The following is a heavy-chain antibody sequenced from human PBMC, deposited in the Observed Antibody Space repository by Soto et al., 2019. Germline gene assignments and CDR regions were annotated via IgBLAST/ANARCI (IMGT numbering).Heavy chain of an antibody. J-gene: IGHJ2*01. CDR2: ISAYNGNT. CDR1: GYTFTSYG. CDR3: VRGNLGYCSGGSCCSRWYFDL. V-gene: IGHV1-18*04. Sequence: QVQLVQSGAEVKKPGASVKVSCKASGYTFTSYGISWVRQAPGQGLEWMGWISAYNGNTNDAQKLQGRVTMTTDTSASTAYLDLRSLRSDDTAVYYCVRGNLGYCSGGSCCSRWYFDLWGRGTLVTVSS. D-gene: IGHD2-15*01.